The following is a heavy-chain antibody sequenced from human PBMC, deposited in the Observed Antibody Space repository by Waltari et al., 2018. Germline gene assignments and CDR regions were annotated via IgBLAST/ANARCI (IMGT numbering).Heavy chain of an antibody. D-gene: IGHD3-9*01. Sequence: QVHLQESGPGLVKPSEPLSLTCTVSGGALTGHHRGWVRQPPGMGLEWIGYMYYTGRVNFTPSFRSRITMSVDTSKNLFFLNLSSVTAADTAMYYCVRDRGGLTHFDWFLSVWGQGKMVLVSS. CDR2: MYYTGRV. J-gene: IGHJ3*01. CDR1: GGALTGHH. V-gene: IGHV4-59*11. CDR3: VRDRGGLTHFDWFLSV.